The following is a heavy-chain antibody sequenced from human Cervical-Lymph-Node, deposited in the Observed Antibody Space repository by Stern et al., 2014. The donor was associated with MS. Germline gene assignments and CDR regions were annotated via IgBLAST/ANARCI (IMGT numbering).Heavy chain of an antibody. CDR1: GFSLSNSA. CDR3: MGVGDAMHV. J-gene: IGHJ6*02. V-gene: IGHV3-30*03. CDR2: MSFVGGNK. Sequence: HVQLVESGGGVVQPGRSLTLSCAASGFSLSNSAMHWVRQAPGKGLEWVAVMSFVGGNKKYGDSVKGRFSISRDMANNTLFLQMNSLRLEDTAVYYCMGVGDAMHVWGQGTTVIVSS.